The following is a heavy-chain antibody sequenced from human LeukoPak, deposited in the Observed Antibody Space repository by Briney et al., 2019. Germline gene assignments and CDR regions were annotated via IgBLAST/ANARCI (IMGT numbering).Heavy chain of an antibody. CDR3: ARGRAGLAAAGTYDY. D-gene: IGHD6-13*01. Sequence: ASVKVSCKASGYTFTSSDLNWVRQAAGQGPEWMGWINPNSGRTGYAQKFQGRVTMTAKTSISTAYMELSSLTFDDTAVYYCARGRAGLAAAGTYDYWGQGTLITVSS. V-gene: IGHV1-8*01. CDR1: GYTFTSSD. CDR2: INPNSGRT. J-gene: IGHJ4*02.